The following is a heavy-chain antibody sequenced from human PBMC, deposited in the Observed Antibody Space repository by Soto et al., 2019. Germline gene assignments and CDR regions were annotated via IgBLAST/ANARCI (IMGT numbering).Heavy chain of an antibody. D-gene: IGHD4-17*01. Sequence: QGLLVQSGAAVKKPGASVKVSCTASGYSFTSYGISWLRQAPGQGPDWMGWITPLKGDTHHSQKLQGRVIMTTDTSTSTAYFEMRRLTSDDTAMYYCAKDSGARPEYFQAWGQGTLVTVSS. CDR1: GYSFTSYG. CDR3: AKDSGARPEYFQA. CDR2: ITPLKGDT. V-gene: IGHV1-18*01. J-gene: IGHJ1*01.